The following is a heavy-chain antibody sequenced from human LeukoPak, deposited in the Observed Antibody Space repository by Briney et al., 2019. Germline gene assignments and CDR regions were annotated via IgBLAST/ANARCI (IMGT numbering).Heavy chain of an antibody. D-gene: IGHD6-19*01. CDR3: ARGLFQWPARIDY. V-gene: IGHV4-39*07. Sequence: SETLSLTCTVSGGSISSSSYYWGWIRQPPGKGLEWIGNIYYSGSTYYNPSLKSRVTISVDTSKNQVSLKLNSVTAADTAVYYCARGLFQWPARIDYWGQGTLVTVSS. CDR1: GGSISSSSYY. J-gene: IGHJ4*02. CDR2: IYYSGST.